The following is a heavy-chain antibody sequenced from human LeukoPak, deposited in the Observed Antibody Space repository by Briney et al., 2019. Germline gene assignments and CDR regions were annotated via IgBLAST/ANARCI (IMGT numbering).Heavy chain of an antibody. V-gene: IGHV3-21*01. CDR3: ARDSIGAFDI. CDR1: GFTFSSYA. J-gene: IGHJ3*02. Sequence: PGGSLRLSCAASGFTFSSYAMNWVRQAPGKGLEWVSSISSSSSYIYYADSVKGRFTISRDNAKNSLYLQMNSLRAEDTAAYYCARDSIGAFDIWGQGTMVTVSS. D-gene: IGHD3-16*01. CDR2: ISSSSSYI.